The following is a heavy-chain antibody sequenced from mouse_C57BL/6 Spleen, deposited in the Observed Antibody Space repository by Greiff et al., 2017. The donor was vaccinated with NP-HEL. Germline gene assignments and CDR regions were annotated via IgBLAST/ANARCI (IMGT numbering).Heavy chain of an antibody. Sequence: EVKLVESGEGLVKPGGSLKLSCAASGFTFSSYAMSWVRQTPEKRLEWVAYISSGGDYIYYADTVKGRFTISRDNARNTLYLQMSSLKSEDTAMYYCTRAFYYYGSSPYYYAMDYWGQGTSVTVSS. J-gene: IGHJ4*01. V-gene: IGHV5-9-1*02. CDR2: ISSGGDYI. CDR3: TRAFYYYGSSPYYYAMDY. D-gene: IGHD1-1*01. CDR1: GFTFSSYA.